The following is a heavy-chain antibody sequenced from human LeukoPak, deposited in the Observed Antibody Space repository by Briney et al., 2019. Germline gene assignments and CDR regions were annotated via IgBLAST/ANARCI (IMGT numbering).Heavy chain of an antibody. V-gene: IGHV3-21*01. CDR1: GFTFSNYA. Sequence: GGSLRLSCAASGFTFSNYAMNWVRQAPGKGLEWVSSISSSSSYIYYADSVKGRFTISRDNAKNSLYLQMNSLRAEDTAVYYCARQLRSAFDIWGQGTMVTVSS. J-gene: IGHJ3*02. CDR2: ISSSSSYI. D-gene: IGHD1-26*01. CDR3: ARQLRSAFDI.